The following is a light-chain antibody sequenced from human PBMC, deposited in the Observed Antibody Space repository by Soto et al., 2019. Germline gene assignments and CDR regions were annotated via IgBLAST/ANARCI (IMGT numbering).Light chain of an antibody. CDR3: QQRSNWPIT. V-gene: IGKV3-11*01. CDR1: QDIRSH. J-gene: IGKJ5*01. Sequence: ENVLTQSAGTLSLSPGKRVTLSCRASQDIRSHLAWYQQKPGQPPRLLIYGVSTRATGIPGRFSGSGSGTDFTLTISSLEPEDFAVYYCQQRSNWPITFGQGTRLEI. CDR2: GVS.